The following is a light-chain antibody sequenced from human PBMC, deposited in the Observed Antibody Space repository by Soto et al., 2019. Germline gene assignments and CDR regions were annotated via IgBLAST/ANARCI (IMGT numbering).Light chain of an antibody. J-gene: IGKJ3*01. CDR3: QRYNSWPPNT. CDR1: QSVSGK. CDR2: GAS. Sequence: EIVMTQSPATLSVSPGERATLSCRASQSVSGKLAWYQQKPGQAPRLLIYGASTRATGVPARFSGSGSGTDFTVTISSLQSADFAVYYCQRYNSWPPNTFGPVTKVDV. V-gene: IGKV3-15*01.